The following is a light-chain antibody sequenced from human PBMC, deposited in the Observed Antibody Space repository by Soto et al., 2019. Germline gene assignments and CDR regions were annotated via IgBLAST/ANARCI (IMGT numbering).Light chain of an antibody. Sequence: QSGLTQPASVSGSPGQSITISCSGTSSDIGGYNYVSWYQQHPGKAPKLMIYEVHNRPSGVSNRFSGSKSGNTASLTISGLQAEDEGDYYCSSYTGTNSLTFGGGTKVTVL. CDR2: EVH. J-gene: IGLJ2*01. CDR3: SSYTGTNSLT. V-gene: IGLV2-14*01. CDR1: SSDIGGYNY.